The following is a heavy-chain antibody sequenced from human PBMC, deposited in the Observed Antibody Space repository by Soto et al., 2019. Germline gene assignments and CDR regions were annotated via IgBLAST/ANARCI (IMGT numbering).Heavy chain of an antibody. Sequence: PSETLSLTCTVSGGSISSYYWSWIRQPPGKGLEWIGYIYYSGSTNYNPSLKSRVTISVDTSKNQFSLKLSSVTAADTAVYYCARHKAVADPSIFDPWGQGTLVTVSS. D-gene: IGHD6-19*01. CDR2: IYYSGST. V-gene: IGHV4-59*08. CDR3: ARHKAVADPSIFDP. J-gene: IGHJ5*02. CDR1: GGSISSYY.